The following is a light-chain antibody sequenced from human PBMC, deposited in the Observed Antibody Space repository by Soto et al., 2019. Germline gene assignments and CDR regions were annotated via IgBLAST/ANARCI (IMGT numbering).Light chain of an antibody. V-gene: IGKV3D-20*01. CDR2: DVS. J-gene: IGKJ1*01. CDR3: QNYDGSWT. Sequence: EIVLTQSPATVSLSPGETATLPCGASQTLLRGYLAWYQQRPGLAPRLIIYDVSKRATDIPDRFSGSGSGTDSTLSITRVEPEDFAVYYCQNYDGSWTFGQGTKVDIK. CDR1: QTLLRGY.